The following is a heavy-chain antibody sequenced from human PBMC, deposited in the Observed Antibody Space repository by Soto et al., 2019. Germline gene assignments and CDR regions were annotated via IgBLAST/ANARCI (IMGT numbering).Heavy chain of an antibody. CDR2: ISSYSSFI. V-gene: IGHV3-11*06. D-gene: IGHD4-4*01. Sequence: XESLRLSCAASAFTFSDYYMGWIRQAPGKGLEWISYISSYSSFIRYADSVKGRFTISRDNAKNSVYLQMNSLRAEDTAAYYCVRDNHSARLTDHWGQGTLVTVSS. J-gene: IGHJ5*02. CDR1: AFTFSDYY. CDR3: VRDNHSARLTDH.